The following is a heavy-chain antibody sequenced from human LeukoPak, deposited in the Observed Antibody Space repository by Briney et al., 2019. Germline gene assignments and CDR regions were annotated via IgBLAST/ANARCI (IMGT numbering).Heavy chain of an antibody. Sequence: GRSLRLSCAASGFTFDDYAMHWVRQAPGKGLEWVSGISWNSGSIGYADSVKGRFTISRDNAKNSLYLQMNSLRAEDTAVYYCARGGSSRSHFDYWGQGTLVTVSS. CDR3: ARGGSSRSHFDY. V-gene: IGHV3-9*01. J-gene: IGHJ4*02. CDR1: GFTFDDYA. D-gene: IGHD3-16*01. CDR2: ISWNSGSI.